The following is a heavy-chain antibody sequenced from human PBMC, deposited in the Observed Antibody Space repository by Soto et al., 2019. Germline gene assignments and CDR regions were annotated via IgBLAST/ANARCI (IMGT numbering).Heavy chain of an antibody. V-gene: IGHV1-18*04. CDR3: ARDWLSFNNWFDP. D-gene: IGHD3-9*01. J-gene: IGHJ5*02. Sequence: VSVKVSCKASGYTFTSYGISWVRQAPGQGLEWMGWISAYNGNTNYAQKLQGRVTMTTDTPTSTAYMELRSLRSDDTAVYYCARDWLSFNNWFDPWGQGTLVTVSS. CDR2: ISAYNGNT. CDR1: GYTFTSYG.